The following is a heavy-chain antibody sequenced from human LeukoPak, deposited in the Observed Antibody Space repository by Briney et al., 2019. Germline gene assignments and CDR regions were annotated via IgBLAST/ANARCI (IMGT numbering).Heavy chain of an antibody. CDR2: FSGDGSST. CDR1: GFTFEVYA. D-gene: IGHD3-16*01. CDR3: AKSRDFADYGSLDS. J-gene: IGHJ4*02. V-gene: IGHV3-43*02. Sequence: GGSLRLSCAASGFTFEVYAMHWVRHAPGRGLEWVSQFSGDGSSTYYTDSVRGRFTLSRENRKDTLYLRMNTPRPEDTAFYYCAKSRDFADYGSLDSWSQGTLVILSS.